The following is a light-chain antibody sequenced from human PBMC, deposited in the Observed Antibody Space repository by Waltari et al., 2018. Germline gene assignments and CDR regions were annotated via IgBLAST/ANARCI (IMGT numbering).Light chain of an antibody. CDR2: DAF. J-gene: IGKJ4*01. CDR1: QDIKNY. Sequence: EIQMTQSPSSLAASVGDRGNSTCRASQDIKNYLTWYQQQPGKAPKPLIYDAFTLERGVPLRFSGSRSGTDYILAITSLQPEDIATYYCQQYYDSPLTFGGGTKVDI. V-gene: IGKV1-33*01. CDR3: QQYYDSPLT.